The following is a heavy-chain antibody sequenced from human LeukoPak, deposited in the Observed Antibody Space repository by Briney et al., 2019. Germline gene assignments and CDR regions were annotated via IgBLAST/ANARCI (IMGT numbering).Heavy chain of an antibody. Sequence: ASVKVSCKVSGYTLTELSMHWVRQAPGKGLEWMGGFDPEDGETIYAQKFQGRVTMTEDTSTDTAYMELSSLRSEDTAVYYCATGGIAAAGSYFDYWGQGTLVTVSS. V-gene: IGHV1-24*01. CDR3: ATGGIAAAGSYFDY. CDR2: FDPEDGET. D-gene: IGHD6-13*01. CDR1: GYTLTELS. J-gene: IGHJ4*02.